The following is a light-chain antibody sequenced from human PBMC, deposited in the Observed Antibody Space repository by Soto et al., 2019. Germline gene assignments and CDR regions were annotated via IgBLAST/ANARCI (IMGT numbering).Light chain of an antibody. CDR1: QTISSAY. V-gene: IGKV3-20*01. J-gene: IGKJ1*01. Sequence: VLTQSPGTLSLSPGARATLSCRASQTISSAYLAWYQQRPGQAPRLLIYAGSRRATGVPDRFTGRGSGTDFTLTISTLEPDDFAVYYCQVFGNSRTFGQGTKVDIK. CDR3: QVFGNSRT. CDR2: AGS.